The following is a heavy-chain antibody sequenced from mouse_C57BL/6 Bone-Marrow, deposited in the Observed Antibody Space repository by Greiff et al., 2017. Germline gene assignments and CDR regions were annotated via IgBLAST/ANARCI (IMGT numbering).Heavy chain of an antibody. Sequence: EVKLVESGGGLVQPKGSLKLSCAASGFSFNTYAMNWVRQAPGKGLEWVARIRSKSNNYATYYADSVKDRFTISREDSESMLYLQMNNLKTEDTAMYYCVRHYYGSPWGQGTLVTVSA. CDR2: IRSKSNNYAT. CDR3: VRHYYGSP. J-gene: IGHJ3*01. V-gene: IGHV10-1*01. D-gene: IGHD1-1*01. CDR1: GFSFNTYA.